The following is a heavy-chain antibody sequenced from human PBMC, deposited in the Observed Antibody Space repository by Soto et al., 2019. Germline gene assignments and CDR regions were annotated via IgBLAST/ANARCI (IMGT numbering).Heavy chain of an antibody. D-gene: IGHD2-8*01. J-gene: IGHJ4*02. V-gene: IGHV3-11*01. Sequence: LRLSCAVSGFTFSDHYMSWVRQAPEKGLEWISYISSSGSPLYYADSVKGRFTISRDNAKNSLCLQMNSLRAEDTAVYYCARDPDTSNKIDYWGQGTLVTVSS. CDR3: ARDPDTSNKIDY. CDR1: GFTFSDHY. CDR2: ISSSGSPL.